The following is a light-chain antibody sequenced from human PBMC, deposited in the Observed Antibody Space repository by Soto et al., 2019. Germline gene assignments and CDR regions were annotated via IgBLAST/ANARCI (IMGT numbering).Light chain of an antibody. CDR3: QAWDSNNVV. J-gene: IGLJ2*01. CDR2: QDN. CDR1: KLGQKY. V-gene: IGLV3-1*01. Sequence: SYELTQPPSVSVSPGQTASMTCSGDKLGQKYACWYQQKPGQSPVLVIYQDNKRPSGIPERFSGSNSGNTATLTISGTQAMDEADYYCQAWDSNNVVFGGGTKPTVL.